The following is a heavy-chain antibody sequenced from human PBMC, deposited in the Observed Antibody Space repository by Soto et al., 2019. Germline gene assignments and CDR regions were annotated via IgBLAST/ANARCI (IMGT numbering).Heavy chain of an antibody. CDR3: ARSIAAAVDFDY. CDR2: IVVGSGNT. Sequence: ASVKVSCKASGFTFTSSAMQWVRPARGQRLEWIGWIVVGSGNTNYAQKFQERVTITRDMSTSTAYMELSSLRSEDTAVYYCARSIAAAVDFDYWGHGTPVTVSS. V-gene: IGHV1-58*02. J-gene: IGHJ4*01. D-gene: IGHD6-13*01. CDR1: GFTFTSSA.